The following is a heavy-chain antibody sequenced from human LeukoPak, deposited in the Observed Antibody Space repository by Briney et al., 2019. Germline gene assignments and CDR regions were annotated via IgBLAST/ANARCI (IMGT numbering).Heavy chain of an antibody. V-gene: IGHV4-59*01. J-gene: IGHJ3*02. CDR3: ARVGVGYFDSSDYYRPDAFDI. CDR1: GDSISSYY. D-gene: IGHD3-22*01. Sequence: SETLSLTCTVSGDSISSYYWSWIRQPPGKGLEWIGYIYYSGSTNYNPSLKSRVTISVDTSKNQFSLKLSSVTAADTAVYYCARVGVGYFDSSDYYRPDAFDIWGQGTMVTASS. CDR2: IYYSGST.